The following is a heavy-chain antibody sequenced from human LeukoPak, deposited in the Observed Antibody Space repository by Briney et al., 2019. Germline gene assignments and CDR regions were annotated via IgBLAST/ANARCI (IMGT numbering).Heavy chain of an antibody. CDR1: GGTFNSYA. CDR2: IIPIFGTA. Sequence: SVKVSCKASGGTFNSYAITWVRQAPGQGLEWMGGIIPIFGTANYAQKFQGRVTITADGSTSTAYVELSSLRSEDTAVYYCARTDYDFWSGYRYYGMDVWGQGTTVTVSS. D-gene: IGHD3-3*01. CDR3: ARTDYDFWSGYRYYGMDV. J-gene: IGHJ6*02. V-gene: IGHV1-69*01.